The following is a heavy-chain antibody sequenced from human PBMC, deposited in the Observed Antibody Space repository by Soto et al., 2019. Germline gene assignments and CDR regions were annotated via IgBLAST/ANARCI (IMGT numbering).Heavy chain of an antibody. CDR2: IYWDDDK. Sequence: QITLKESGPTLVKPTQTLTLTCTFSGFSLSTGVGMGWIRQPPGKALECLALIYWDDDKRYSSSLKSRLTITKDTSKNQVVLIMTNMDPVDTATYYCADKSYYGSGSFDYWGQGILVTVAS. J-gene: IGHJ4*02. CDR1: GFSLSTGVG. D-gene: IGHD3-10*01. V-gene: IGHV2-5*02. CDR3: ADKSYYGSGSFDY.